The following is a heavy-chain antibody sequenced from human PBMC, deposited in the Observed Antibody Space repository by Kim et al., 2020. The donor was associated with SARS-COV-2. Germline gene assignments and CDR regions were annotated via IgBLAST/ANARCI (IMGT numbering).Heavy chain of an antibody. V-gene: IGHV3-30*18. J-gene: IGHJ1*01. CDR3: VKDSSGSYYPADIQY. Sequence: GGSLRLSCAASGFPFSSYGMHWVRQLPGKGLEWLAVISFDGNKKDYADSVKGRFTISRDSDKNTLYLQMNSLRPEDTALYYCVKDSSGSYYPADIQYWGQGTLVTVSS. CDR1: GFPFSSYG. D-gene: IGHD1-26*01. CDR2: ISFDGNKK.